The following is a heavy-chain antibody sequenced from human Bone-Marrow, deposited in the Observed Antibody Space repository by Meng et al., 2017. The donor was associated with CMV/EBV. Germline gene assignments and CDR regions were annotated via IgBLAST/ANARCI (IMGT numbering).Heavy chain of an antibody. CDR2: IYRGGDGT. CDR1: GFTFSTYT. J-gene: IGHJ4*02. CDR3: AKGKTGDY. V-gene: IGHV3-23*03. Sequence: GEPLKISCAASGFTFSTYTLSWVRQAPGKGLEWVSVIYRGGDGTDYADSVKGRFTVSRDDSKNTLYLQMSSLRADDTAVYYCAKGKTGDYWGQGTLVTVSS.